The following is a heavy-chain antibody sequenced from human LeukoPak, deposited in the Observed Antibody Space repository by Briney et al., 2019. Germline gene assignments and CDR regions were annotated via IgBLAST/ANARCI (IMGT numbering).Heavy chain of an antibody. D-gene: IGHD3-22*01. J-gene: IGHJ4*02. CDR2: IYTSGST. Sequence: SETLSLTCTVSGGSISSYYWSWIRQPAGKGLEWIGRIYTSGSTNYNPSLKSRVTMSVDTSKNQFSLKLSSVTAADTAVYYCARDLTYYDSGAYYYEDYWGQGTLVTVSS. CDR1: GGSISSYY. V-gene: IGHV4-4*07. CDR3: ARDLTYYDSGAYYYEDY.